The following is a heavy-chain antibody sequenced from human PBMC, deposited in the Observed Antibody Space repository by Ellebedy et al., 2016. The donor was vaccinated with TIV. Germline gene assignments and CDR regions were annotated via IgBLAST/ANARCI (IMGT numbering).Heavy chain of an antibody. D-gene: IGHD6-19*01. CDR1: GGTFSSYA. Sequence: SVKVSCXASGGTFSSYAISWVRQAPGQGLEWMGGIIPIFGTANYAQKFQGRVTITADKSTSTAYMELSSLRSEDTAVYYCARVGQQWLVRGFDPWGQGTLVTVSS. CDR3: ARVGQQWLVRGFDP. V-gene: IGHV1-69*06. CDR2: IIPIFGTA. J-gene: IGHJ5*02.